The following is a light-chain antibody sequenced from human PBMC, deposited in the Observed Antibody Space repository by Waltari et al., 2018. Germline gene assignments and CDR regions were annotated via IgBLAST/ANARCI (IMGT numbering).Light chain of an antibody. V-gene: IGKV3-20*01. CDR1: QSLTKKY. Sequence: VLTQSPGTLSLSPGERATLSCRASQSLTKKYLAWYQQKPGQAPRLLIYGASSRAAGIPDRFSGSGSGTDFTLTISRLEPEDFAVYYCQQYGSSIMYTFGQGTNLEIK. J-gene: IGKJ2*01. CDR2: GAS. CDR3: QQYGSSIMYT.